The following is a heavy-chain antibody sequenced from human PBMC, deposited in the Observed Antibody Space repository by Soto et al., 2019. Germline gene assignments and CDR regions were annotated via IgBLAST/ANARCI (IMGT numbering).Heavy chain of an antibody. CDR1: GFTFSSYG. CDR2: IWYDGSNK. V-gene: IGHV3-33*01. D-gene: IGHD5-12*01. Sequence: QVQLVESGGGVVQPGRSLRLSCAASGFTFSSYGMHWVRQAPGKGLEWVAVIWYDGSNKYYADSVKGRFTISRDNSKNTLYLQMNSLRAEDTAVYYCARKEGGYSFEYYYYGMDVWGQGTTVTVSS. CDR3: ARKEGGYSFEYYYYGMDV. J-gene: IGHJ6*02.